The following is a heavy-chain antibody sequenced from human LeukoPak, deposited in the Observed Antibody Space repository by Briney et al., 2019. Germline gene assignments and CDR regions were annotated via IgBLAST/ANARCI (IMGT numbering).Heavy chain of an antibody. V-gene: IGHV4-39*01. Sequence: SETLSLTCTVSGGSISSSSYYWGWIRQPPGKGLEWIGSIYYSGSTYYNPSLKSRVTISVDTSKNQFSLKLSSVTAADTAVYYCARRTPPSYYYYYMDVWAKGPRSPSP. CDR3: ARRTPPSYYYYYMDV. CDR1: GGSISSSSYY. CDR2: IYYSGST. J-gene: IGHJ6*03.